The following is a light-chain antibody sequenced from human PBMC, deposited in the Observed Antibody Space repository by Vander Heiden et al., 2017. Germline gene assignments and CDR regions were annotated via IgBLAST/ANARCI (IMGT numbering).Light chain of an antibody. V-gene: IGKV1-39*01. CDR2: GAS. CDR1: QNISNS. CDR3: QQGLNTPPSFT. J-gene: IGKJ3*01. Sequence: IQMSHSPSSLSASVGDRVTITCRASQNISNSLNWYQQTPGKAPQLLIYGASTLQTGVPSRFSGSGSGTDFTLTIRSLQPEDFATYYCQQGLNTPPSFTFGPGTKVDIK.